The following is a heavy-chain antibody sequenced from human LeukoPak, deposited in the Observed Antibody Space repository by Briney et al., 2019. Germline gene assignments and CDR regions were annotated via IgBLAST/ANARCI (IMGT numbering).Heavy chain of an antibody. CDR3: ARQRARYTGTFYYFYYMDV. J-gene: IGHJ6*03. Sequence: GESLKISCKASGYSFTDYWIGWVRHMPGQGLEWMGIIYPDDSDTRYSPSFQGQVTISADKSASTAYLQWSSLQASDTAIYYCARQRARYTGTFYYFYYMDVWGTGTTVTISS. D-gene: IGHD6-13*01. V-gene: IGHV5-51*01. CDR1: GYSFTDYW. CDR2: IYPDDSDT.